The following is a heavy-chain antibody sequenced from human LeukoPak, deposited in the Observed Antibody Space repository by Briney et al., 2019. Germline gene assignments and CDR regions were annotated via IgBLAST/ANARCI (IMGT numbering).Heavy chain of an antibody. CDR1: RYGFTSYW. J-gene: IGHJ4*02. CDR3: ARRMVRGVITSPFDY. D-gene: IGHD3-10*01. V-gene: IGHV5-51*01. CDR2: IYPSDSDT. Sequence: GAALQIPSQGSRYGFTSYWIAWGRPMPGKGRGWMGIIYPSDSDTRYSPSFQGQVTISADKSISTAYLQWSSLKASDTAMYYCARRMVRGVITSPFDYWGQGTLVTVSS.